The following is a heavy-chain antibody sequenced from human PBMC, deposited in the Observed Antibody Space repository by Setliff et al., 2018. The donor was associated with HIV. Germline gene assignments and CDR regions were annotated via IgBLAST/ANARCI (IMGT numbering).Heavy chain of an antibody. V-gene: IGHV4-34*01. D-gene: IGHD3-3*01. CDR1: GGSFSGYY. Sequence: SETLSLTCAVYGGSFSGYYWSWIRQSPGKGLEWIGEINHSGSTKYNPSLKSRVTISVDTSKNQLSLKLNSVTAADTAVYYCARSPPTTFWSGYTYYYYMDVWGKGTTVTVS. CDR2: INHSGST. CDR3: ARSPPTTFWSGYTYYYYMDV. J-gene: IGHJ6*03.